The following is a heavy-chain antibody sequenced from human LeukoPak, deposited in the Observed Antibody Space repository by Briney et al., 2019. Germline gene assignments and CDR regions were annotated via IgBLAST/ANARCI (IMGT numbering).Heavy chain of an antibody. CDR2: ISSSGSTI. Sequence: PGGSLRLPCAASGFTFSDYYMSWIRQAPGKGLEWVSYISSSGSTIYYADSVKGRFTISRDNTKNTLYLQMNSLRAEDTAVYYCAKDSANWRGDFDNWGQGTLVTVSS. CDR3: AKDSANWRGDFDN. J-gene: IGHJ4*02. V-gene: IGHV3-11*01. CDR1: GFTFSDYY. D-gene: IGHD1-20*01.